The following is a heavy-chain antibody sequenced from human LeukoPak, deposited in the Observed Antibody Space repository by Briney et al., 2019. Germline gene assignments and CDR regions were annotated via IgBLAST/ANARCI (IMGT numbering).Heavy chain of an antibody. Sequence: PSETLSLTCTVSGGSISSYYWSWIRQPPGKGLEWIGYIYYSGSTNYNPSLKSRVTISVDTSKNQFSLKLSSVTAADTAVYYCAREGRSYGSSWKTLIDYWGQGTLVTVSS. CDR3: AREGRSYGSSWKTLIDY. V-gene: IGHV4-59*12. D-gene: IGHD6-13*01. CDR1: GGSISSYY. J-gene: IGHJ4*02. CDR2: IYYSGST.